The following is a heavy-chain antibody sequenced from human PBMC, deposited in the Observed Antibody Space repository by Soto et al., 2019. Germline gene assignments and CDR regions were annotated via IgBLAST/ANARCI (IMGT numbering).Heavy chain of an antibody. V-gene: IGHV4-30-4*01. D-gene: IGHD2-15*01. CDR2: IYKSTTT. CDR1: GDSISTVDYF. J-gene: IGHJ5*01. Sequence: QVHLLESGPGLVKPSQTLSLTCSVSGDSISTVDYFWARIRQPPGQALEYIGYIYKSTTTYYNPSFESRVAISLDTSKSQFSLNVTSVTAADTAVYFCARGRYCLTGRCFPNWFDSWGQGTLVTVSS. CDR3: ARGRYCLTGRCFPNWFDS.